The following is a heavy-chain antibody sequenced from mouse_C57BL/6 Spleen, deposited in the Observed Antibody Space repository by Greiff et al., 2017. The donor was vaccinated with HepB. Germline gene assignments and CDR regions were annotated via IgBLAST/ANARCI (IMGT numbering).Heavy chain of an antibody. D-gene: IGHD1-1*01. CDR3: ARDGLTTVFELFAMDY. CDR2: INPNNGGT. Sequence: EVQLQQSGPELVKPGASVKISCKASGYTFTDYYMNWVKQSHGKSLEWIGDINPNNGGTSYNQKFKGKATLTVDKSSSTAYMELRSLTSEDSAVYYCARDGLTTVFELFAMDYWGQGTSVTVSS. CDR1: GYTFTDYY. V-gene: IGHV1-26*01. J-gene: IGHJ4*01.